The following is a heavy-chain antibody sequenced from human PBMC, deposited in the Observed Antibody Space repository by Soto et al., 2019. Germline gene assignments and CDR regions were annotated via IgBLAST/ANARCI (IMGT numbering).Heavy chain of an antibody. CDR2: INHSGST. J-gene: IGHJ4*02. D-gene: IGHD3-10*01. CDR1: GGSFSGYY. Sequence: QVQLQQWGAGLLKPSETLSLTCAVYGGSFSGYYWSWIRQPPGEGLEWIGEINHSGSTNYNPSLKSRVTISVDPSTNQFSLKLSSVTAADTAVYYCARGSHLAITIVRGVREARFDYWGQGTLVTVSS. CDR3: ARGSHLAITIVRGVREARFDY. V-gene: IGHV4-34*01.